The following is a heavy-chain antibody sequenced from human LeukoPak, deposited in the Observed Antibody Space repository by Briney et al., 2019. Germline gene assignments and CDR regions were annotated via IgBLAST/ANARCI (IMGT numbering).Heavy chain of an antibody. Sequence: GGSLRLSCAASGFTFSSYSMNWVRQAPGNGLEWVSSISSSSSYIYYADSVKGRFTISRDNAKNSLYLQMNSLRAEDTAVYYCARDISKSLGAKYWGQETLVTVSS. CDR2: ISSSSSYI. V-gene: IGHV3-21*01. CDR3: ARDISKSLGAKY. CDR1: GFTFSSYS. D-gene: IGHD1-26*01. J-gene: IGHJ4*02.